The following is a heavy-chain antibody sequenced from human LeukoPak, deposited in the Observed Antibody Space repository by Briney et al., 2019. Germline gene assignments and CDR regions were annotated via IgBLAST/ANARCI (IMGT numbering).Heavy chain of an antibody. D-gene: IGHD1-20*01. CDR2: ISYDGSNK. J-gene: IGHJ4*02. V-gene: IGHV3-30*04. CDR3: ANNWNFDN. CDR1: GLTLSIYA. Sequence: GRSLSLSCAAPGLTLSIYAMHWVRQAPGKGLEWVAVISYDGSNKYYADSVKGRVTISRDNSKNTLYLQMNSLRAEDTAVYYCANNWNFDNWGQGTLVTVSS.